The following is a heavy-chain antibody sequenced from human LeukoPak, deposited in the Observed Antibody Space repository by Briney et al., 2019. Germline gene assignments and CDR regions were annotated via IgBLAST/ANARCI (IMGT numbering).Heavy chain of an antibody. V-gene: IGHV4-34*01. CDR1: GGSFSGYY. J-gene: IGHJ4*02. CDR3: ARVKRPYYFDY. Sequence: SETLSLTCAVYGGSFSGYYWSWIRQPPGKGLEWIGEINHSGSTNYNPSLKSRVTISVDTSKNQFSLKLSSVTAADTAVYYCARVKRPYYFDYWGQGTLVTVSS. CDR2: INHSGST.